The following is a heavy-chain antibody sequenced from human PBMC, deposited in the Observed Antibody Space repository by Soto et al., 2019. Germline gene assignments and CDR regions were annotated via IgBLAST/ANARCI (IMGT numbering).Heavy chain of an antibody. CDR1: GGTFSSYA. CDR2: IIPIFGTA. Sequence: QVQLVQSGAEVKKPGSSVKVSCKASGGTFSSYAISWVRQAPGQGLEWMGGIIPIFGTANYAQKFQGRVTITADESTSTAYMELSSLRSEDTAVYYCAVKRADIVVVVAAMPYDAFDIWCQGTMVTVSS. V-gene: IGHV1-69*01. J-gene: IGHJ3*02. D-gene: IGHD2-15*01. CDR3: AVKRADIVVVVAAMPYDAFDI.